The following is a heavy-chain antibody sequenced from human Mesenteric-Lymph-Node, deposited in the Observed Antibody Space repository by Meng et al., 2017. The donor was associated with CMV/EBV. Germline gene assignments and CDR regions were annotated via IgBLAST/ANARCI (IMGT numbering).Heavy chain of an antibody. V-gene: IGHV4-39*07. CDR3: ARDHYVDFDWGY. Sequence: GSLRLSCTVSGRSISSSSYYWGWIRQPPGKGLEWIGEINHSGSTNYNPSLKSRVTISVDTSKNQFSLKLSSVTAADTAVYYCARDHYVDFDWGYWGQGTLVTVSS. CDR2: INHSGST. CDR1: GRSISSSSYY. J-gene: IGHJ4*02. D-gene: IGHD3-9*01.